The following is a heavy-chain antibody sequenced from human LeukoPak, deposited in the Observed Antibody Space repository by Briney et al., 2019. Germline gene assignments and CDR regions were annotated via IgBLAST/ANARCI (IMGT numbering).Heavy chain of an antibody. J-gene: IGHJ4*02. CDR1: GYTFTSYG. CDR3: ARDVYPATIFGVVINKGDHYYFDY. V-gene: IGHV1-18*01. CDR2: ISAYNGNT. D-gene: IGHD3-3*01. Sequence: GASVKVSCKASGYTFTSYGISWVQQAPGQGLEWMGWISAYNGNTNYAQKLQGRVTMTTDTSTSTAYMELRSLRSDDTAVYYCARDVYPATIFGVVINKGDHYYFDYWGQGTLVTVSS.